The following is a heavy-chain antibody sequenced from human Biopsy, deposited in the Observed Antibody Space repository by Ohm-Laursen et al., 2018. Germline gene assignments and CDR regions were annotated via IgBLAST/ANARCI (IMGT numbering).Heavy chain of an antibody. CDR3: ARLWGEYHFHGMDV. J-gene: IGHJ6*02. CDR2: IYYSGST. CDR1: GGSISCYY. Sequence: PSQTLSLTCTVSGGSISCYYWSWIRQPPGQGLECIGYIYYSGSTNYSPSLKSRVTMSVDTSKNQFSLKLSSVTAADTAVYYCARLWGEYHFHGMDVWGQGTTVTVSS. D-gene: IGHD7-27*01. V-gene: IGHV4-59*08.